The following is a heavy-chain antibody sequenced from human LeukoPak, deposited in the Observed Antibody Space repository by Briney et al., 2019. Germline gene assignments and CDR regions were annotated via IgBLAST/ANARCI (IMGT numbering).Heavy chain of an antibody. D-gene: IGHD3-22*01. V-gene: IGHV3-30-3*01. J-gene: IGHJ4*02. CDR2: ISYDGSNK. Sequence: GGSLRLSCAASGFTFSSYAMHWVRQAPGKGLEWVAVISYDGSNKYYADSVKGRFTISRDNSKNTLYLQMNSLRAEDTAVYYCAREQTHYYDSSGYSLDYWGQGTLVTVSS. CDR3: AREQTHYYDSSGYSLDY. CDR1: GFTFSSYA.